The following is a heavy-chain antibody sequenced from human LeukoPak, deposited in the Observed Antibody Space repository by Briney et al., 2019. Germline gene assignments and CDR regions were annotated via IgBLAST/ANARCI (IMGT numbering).Heavy chain of an antibody. Sequence: GGSLRLSCAASGFTFSTYSMNWVRQAPGKGLEWVSSISSRSSYIYYADSVKGRFTISRDNSKNTLYLQMNSLRAEDTAVYYCAKDRGIISDYWGQGTLVTVSS. CDR1: GFTFSTYS. V-gene: IGHV3-21*04. J-gene: IGHJ4*02. D-gene: IGHD3-10*01. CDR2: ISSRSSYI. CDR3: AKDRGIISDY.